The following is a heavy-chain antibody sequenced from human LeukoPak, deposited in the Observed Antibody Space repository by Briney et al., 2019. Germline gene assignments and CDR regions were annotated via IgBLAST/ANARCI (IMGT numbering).Heavy chain of an antibody. CDR3: ARDALTGSPNWFDP. V-gene: IGHV4-34*01. Sequence: SETLSLTCAVYGGSFSGYYWSWIRQPPGKGLEWIGEINHSGSTNYNPSLKSRVAISVGTSKNQFSLKLSSVTAADTAVYHCARDALTGSPNWFDPWGQGILVTVSS. CDR2: INHSGST. CDR1: GGSFSGYY. D-gene: IGHD3-9*01. J-gene: IGHJ5*02.